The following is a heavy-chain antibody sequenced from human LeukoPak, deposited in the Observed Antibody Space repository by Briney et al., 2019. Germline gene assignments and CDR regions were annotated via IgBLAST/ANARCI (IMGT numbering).Heavy chain of an antibody. CDR2: IRSKANSYAT. V-gene: IGHV3-73*01. D-gene: IGHD2-21*01. CDR1: GFTFSGSA. Sequence: GESLKISCAASGFTFSGSAMHWVRQASGKGLEWVGRIRSKANSYATAYAASVKGRFTISRDDSKNTAYLQMNSLKTEDTAVYYCTIRSGDYYYYYMDVWGKGTTVTVSS. CDR3: TIRSGDYYYYYMDV. J-gene: IGHJ6*03.